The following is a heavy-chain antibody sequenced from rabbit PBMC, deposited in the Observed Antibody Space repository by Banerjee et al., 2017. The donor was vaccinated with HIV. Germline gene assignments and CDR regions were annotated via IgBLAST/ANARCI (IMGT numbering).Heavy chain of an antibody. D-gene: IGHD2-1*01. V-gene: IGHV1S40*01. J-gene: IGHJ4*01. CDR3: ARDAYGDQFNL. CDR1: GIDFSSYYD. CDR2: IAAGSGIT. Sequence: QSLEESGGGLVQPEGSLTVTCKASGIDFSSYYDMCWVRQAPGKGLEWIACIAAGSGITHYASWAKGRFTISKTSSTTVTLQMTSLTAADTATYFCARDAYGDQFNLWGPGTLVTVS.